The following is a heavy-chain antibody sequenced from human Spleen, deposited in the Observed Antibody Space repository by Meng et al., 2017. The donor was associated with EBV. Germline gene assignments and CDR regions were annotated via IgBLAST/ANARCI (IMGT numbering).Heavy chain of an antibody. CDR2: ILNSGGSP. CDR1: GFTFSNYA. J-gene: IGHJ4*02. CDR3: AKDPNSRTGVITGGDY. V-gene: IGHV3-23*04. Sequence: EVQLVESGGGWVQPGGSLRLSCGAPGFTFSNYAMSWVRQAPGKGLEWVSGILNSGGSPFYADSVKGRFTVSRDNSRNTLYLQMNSLKIEDTAVYYCAKDPNSRTGVITGGDYWGQGSLITVSS. D-gene: IGHD3/OR15-3a*01.